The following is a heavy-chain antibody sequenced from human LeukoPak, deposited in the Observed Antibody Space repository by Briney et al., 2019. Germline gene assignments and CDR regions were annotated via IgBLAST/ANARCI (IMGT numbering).Heavy chain of an antibody. CDR1: GYTFTSHA. D-gene: IGHD3/OR15-3a*01. CDR3: ARGDSDDY. CDR2: INTNSGEP. V-gene: IGHV7-4-1*02. J-gene: IGHJ4*02. Sequence: ASVKVSCKASGYTFTSHAINWVRQAPGQGLEWMGWINTNSGEPRYAQGFTGRFVFSLDTSVSTAYLQISSLKAEDTAVYYCARGDSDDYWGQGTLVTVSS.